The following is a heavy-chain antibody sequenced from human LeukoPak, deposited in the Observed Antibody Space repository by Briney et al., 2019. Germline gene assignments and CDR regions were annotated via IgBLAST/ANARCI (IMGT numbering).Heavy chain of an antibody. V-gene: IGHV3-9*01. J-gene: IGHJ4*02. Sequence: GRSLRLSCAASGFTFDDYAMHWVRQAPRKGLEWVSGISWNSGSIAYADSVKGRFTISRDNAKNSLYLQMNSLRAEDTAVYYCAREVENTSGWYSHFDYWGQGTLVTVSS. CDR3: AREVENTSGWYSHFDY. CDR2: ISWNSGSI. CDR1: GFTFDDYA. D-gene: IGHD6-19*01.